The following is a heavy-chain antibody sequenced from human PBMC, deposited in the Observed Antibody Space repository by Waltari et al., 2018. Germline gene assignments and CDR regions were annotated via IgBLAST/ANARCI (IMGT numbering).Heavy chain of an antibody. CDR2: IYPGDSDT. CDR3: ARREVATWDFDY. J-gene: IGHJ4*02. D-gene: IGHD5-12*01. CDR1: GSSFTSYR. Sequence: EVQLVQSGAEVKKPGESLKLSCKGSGSSFTSYRIRWVRQMPGKGREWMGIIYPGDSDTRYSPSVQGQVTISADKSISTAYLQWSSLKASDTAMYYCARREVATWDFDYWGQGTLVTVSS. V-gene: IGHV5-51*01.